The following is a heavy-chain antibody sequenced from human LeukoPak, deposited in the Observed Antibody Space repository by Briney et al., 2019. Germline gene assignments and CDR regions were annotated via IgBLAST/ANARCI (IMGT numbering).Heavy chain of an antibody. CDR2: INHSGST. J-gene: IGHJ3*02. CDR3: ARVLEMRTHAFDI. D-gene: IGHD5-24*01. V-gene: IGHV4-34*01. Sequence: ETLSLTCAVYGGSFSGYYWSWIRQPPGKGLEWIGEINHSGSTNYNPSLKSRVTISVDTSKNQFSLKLNSVTAADTALYYCARVLEMRTHAFDIWGQGTMITVSS. CDR1: GGSFSGYY.